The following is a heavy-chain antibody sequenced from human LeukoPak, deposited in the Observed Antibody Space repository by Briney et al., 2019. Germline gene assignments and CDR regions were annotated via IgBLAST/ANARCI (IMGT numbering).Heavy chain of an antibody. CDR3: ARGSLIAVAAQAEGFDY. Sequence: SETLSLTCAVYGGSFSGYYWSWIRQPPGKGLEWIGEINHSGSTNYNPSLKSRVTISVDTSKNQFSLKLSSVTAADTAVYYCARGSLIAVAAQAEGFDYWGQGTLVTVSS. CDR2: INHSGST. J-gene: IGHJ4*02. D-gene: IGHD6-19*01. V-gene: IGHV4-34*01. CDR1: GGSFSGYY.